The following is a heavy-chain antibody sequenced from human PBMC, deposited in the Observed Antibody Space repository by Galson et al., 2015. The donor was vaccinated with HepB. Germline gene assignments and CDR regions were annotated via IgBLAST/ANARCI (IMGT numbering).Heavy chain of an antibody. V-gene: IGHV1-18*04. J-gene: IGHJ4*02. Sequence: SVKVSCKASGYTFTSYGISWVRQAPGQGLEWMGWISAYNGNTNYAQKLQGRVTMTTDTSTSTAYMELRSLRSDDTAVYYCARDSGEYSSSWYGLPFDYWGQGTLVTVSS. CDR1: GYTFTSYG. CDR3: ARDSGEYSSSWYGLPFDY. CDR2: ISAYNGNT. D-gene: IGHD6-13*01.